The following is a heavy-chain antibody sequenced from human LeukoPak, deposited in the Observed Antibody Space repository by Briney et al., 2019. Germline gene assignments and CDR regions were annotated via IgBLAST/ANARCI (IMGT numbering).Heavy chain of an antibody. Sequence: SETLSLTCTVSGGSISSGDYYWSWIRQPPGKGLEWIGYIYYSGSTYYNPSLKSRVTISVDTSKNQFSLKLSSVTAADTAVYYRARAAAYYDSSGYPYWGQGTLVTVSS. J-gene: IGHJ4*02. CDR2: IYYSGST. CDR3: ARAAAYYDSSGYPY. CDR1: GGSISSGDYY. V-gene: IGHV4-30-4*01. D-gene: IGHD3-22*01.